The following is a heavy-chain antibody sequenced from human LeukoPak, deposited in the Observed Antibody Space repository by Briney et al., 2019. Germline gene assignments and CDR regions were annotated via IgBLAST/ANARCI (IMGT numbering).Heavy chain of an antibody. J-gene: IGHJ4*02. Sequence: ASVKVSCKASGYTFTSCYMHWVRQAPGQGREWMGIVNPSGGSTSYAQKFQGRVTMTRDTSTSTVHMELSSLRSEDTAVYYCARSVVGANVDYWGQGTLVTVSS. D-gene: IGHD1-26*01. CDR2: VNPSGGST. CDR1: GYTFTSCY. CDR3: ARSVVGANVDY. V-gene: IGHV1-46*01.